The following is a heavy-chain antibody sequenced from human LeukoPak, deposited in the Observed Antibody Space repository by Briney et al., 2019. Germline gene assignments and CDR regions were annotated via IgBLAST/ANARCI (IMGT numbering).Heavy chain of an antibody. D-gene: IGHD6-13*01. Sequence: SETLSLTCAVYGGSFSGYYWSWIRQPPGKGLEWIGEINHSGSTNYNPSLKSRVTISVDTSKNQFSLKLSSVTAADTAVYYCARDVSSSLPRGYWGQGTLVTVSS. CDR3: ARDVSSSLPRGY. CDR2: INHSGST. CDR1: GGSFSGYY. V-gene: IGHV4-34*01. J-gene: IGHJ4*02.